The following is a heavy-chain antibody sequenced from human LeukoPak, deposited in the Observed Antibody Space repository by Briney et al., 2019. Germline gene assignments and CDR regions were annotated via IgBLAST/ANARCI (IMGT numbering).Heavy chain of an antibody. J-gene: IGHJ4*02. V-gene: IGHV4-31*03. CDR3: TRCLSTGYYYFDY. CDR1: GGSIGSGGYY. Sequence: SQTLSLTCTVSGGSIGSGGYYWSWLRQHPGKGLGWIGYIYYTGSAYYNPSLKSRVTISVDTSKNQFSLKLSSVTAADTAVYYCTRCLSTGYYYFDYWGQGTLVTVSS. D-gene: IGHD3-22*01. CDR2: IYYTGSA.